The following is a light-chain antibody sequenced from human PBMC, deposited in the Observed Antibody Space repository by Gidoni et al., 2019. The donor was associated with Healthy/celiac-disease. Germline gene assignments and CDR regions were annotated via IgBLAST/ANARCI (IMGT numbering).Light chain of an antibody. J-gene: IGKJ4*01. V-gene: IGKV1-9*01. CDR3: QQLNSYPELT. Sequence: DIQLTQSPSFLSASGGDRVTITCRVSQGISSYLAWYQHKPGNAPKLLIYAASTFQRGVLSRFSGSGSGTEFTLTISSLQPEDFSTYYCQQLNSYPELTFGGGTKVEIK. CDR1: QGISSY. CDR2: AAS.